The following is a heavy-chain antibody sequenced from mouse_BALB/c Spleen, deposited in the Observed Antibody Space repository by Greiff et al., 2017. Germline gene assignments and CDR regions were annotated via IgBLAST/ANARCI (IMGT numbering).Heavy chain of an antibody. D-gene: IGHD2-10*02. V-gene: IGHV5-17*02. J-gene: IGHJ4*01. CDR1: GFTFSSFG. CDR2: ISSGSSTI. CDR3: ARSLYGNYGYAMDY. Sequence: EVKLMESGGGLVQPGGSRKLSCAASGFTFSSFGMHWVRQAPEKGLEWVAYISSGSSTIYYADTVKGRFTISRDNPKNTLFLQMTSLRSEDTAMYYCARSLYGNYGYAMDYWGQGTSVTVSS.